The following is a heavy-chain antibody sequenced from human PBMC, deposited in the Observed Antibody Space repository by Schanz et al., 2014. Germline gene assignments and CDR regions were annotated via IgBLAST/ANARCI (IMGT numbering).Heavy chain of an antibody. CDR2: VSASGGGP. Sequence: EVQLLESGGGLVQPGGSLRLSCIGSGFTFRSYSLGWVRQAPGKGLEWVSLVSASGGGPFYADSVKGRFTISRDNSRNTVYLQMSSLRAEDTAVYYCAYYDVLTGFDYWGQGTQXTVSS. CDR1: GFTFRSYS. CDR3: AYYDVLTGFDY. V-gene: IGHV3-23*01. D-gene: IGHD3-9*01. J-gene: IGHJ4*02.